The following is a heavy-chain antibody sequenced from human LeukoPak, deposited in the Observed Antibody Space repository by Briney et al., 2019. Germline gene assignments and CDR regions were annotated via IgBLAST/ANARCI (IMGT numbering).Heavy chain of an antibody. CDR2: ISGSGGST. V-gene: IGHV3-23*01. D-gene: IGHD4-17*01. Sequence: GGSLRLSCAASGFTFSSYAMSWVRQAPGKGLEWVSAISGSGGSTYYADSVKGRFTISRDNSKNTLYLQTNSLRAEDTAVYYCANGDDYGDYPRYWGQGTLVTVSS. CDR1: GFTFSSYA. CDR3: ANGDDYGDYPRY. J-gene: IGHJ4*02.